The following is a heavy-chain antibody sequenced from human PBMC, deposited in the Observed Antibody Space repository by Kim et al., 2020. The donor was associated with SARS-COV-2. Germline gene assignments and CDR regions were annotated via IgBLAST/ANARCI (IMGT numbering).Heavy chain of an antibody. Sequence: ASVKVSCKASGYTFTSYAMNWVRQAPGQGLEWMGWINTNTGNPTYAQGFTGRFVFSLDTSVSTAYLQISSLKAEDTAVYYCARDVPGGGRQQLVPRGYWGQGTLVTVSS. D-gene: IGHD6-13*01. J-gene: IGHJ4*02. CDR3: ARDVPGGGRQQLVPRGY. CDR2: INTNTGNP. V-gene: IGHV7-4-1*02. CDR1: GYTFTSYA.